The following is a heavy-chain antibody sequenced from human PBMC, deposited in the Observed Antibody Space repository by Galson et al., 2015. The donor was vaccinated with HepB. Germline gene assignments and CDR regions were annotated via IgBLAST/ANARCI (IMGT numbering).Heavy chain of an antibody. V-gene: IGHV3-43*01. D-gene: IGHD6-19*01. CDR1: GFAFNGYT. CDR3: VRGDSASGWHFTTYKGLSDPVRTYGMDA. CDR2: ISWDGRSA. Sequence: SLRLSCAASGFAFNGYTMHWVRQAPGKGLEWVSLISWDGRSALYTDSVKGRFTISRDNSKNSLYLQMNSLRNDDTAVYYCVRGDSASGWHFTTYKGLSDPVRTYGMDAWGQGTMVTVSS. J-gene: IGHJ6*02.